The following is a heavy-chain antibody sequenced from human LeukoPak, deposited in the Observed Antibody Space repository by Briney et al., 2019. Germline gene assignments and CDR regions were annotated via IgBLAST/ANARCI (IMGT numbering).Heavy chain of an antibody. CDR2: ISWNSGSI. J-gene: IGHJ3*02. V-gene: IGHV3-9*01. D-gene: IGHD5-18*01. Sequence: PGRSLRLSCAASGFTFDDYAMHWVRQAPGKGLEWVSGISWNSGSIGYADSVKGRFTISRDNAKNSLYLQMNSLRAEDTALYYCAKDLGYSYGYELGLAFDIWGQGTMVTVSS. CDR3: AKDLGYSYGYELGLAFDI. CDR1: GFTFDDYA.